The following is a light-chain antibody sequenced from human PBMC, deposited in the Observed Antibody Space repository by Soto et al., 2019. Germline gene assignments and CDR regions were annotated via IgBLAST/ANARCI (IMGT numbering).Light chain of an antibody. Sequence: EIVMTQSPATLSVSPGERATLSCRASQNVTSKLAWYQHKPGQAPRLLIYGASTRATGIPARFSGSGSVTEFTLTISSLQSEDFAVYYCQQYNNWLYTFGQGTKLEIK. V-gene: IGKV3-15*01. CDR1: QNVTSK. CDR3: QQYNNWLYT. CDR2: GAS. J-gene: IGKJ2*01.